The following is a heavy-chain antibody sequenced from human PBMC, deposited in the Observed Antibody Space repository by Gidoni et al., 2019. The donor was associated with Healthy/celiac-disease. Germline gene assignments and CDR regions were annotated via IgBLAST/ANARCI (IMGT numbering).Heavy chain of an antibody. Sequence: EVQLVESGGGLVPPGRSLRLSCAAPGSTFDDYAMHWVRQAPGQGLEWVSGISWNSGSIGYADSVKGRFTISRDNAKNSLYLQMNSLRAEDTALYYCAKDATTVVTPYFDYWGQGTLVTVSS. CDR2: ISWNSGSI. J-gene: IGHJ4*02. D-gene: IGHD4-17*01. V-gene: IGHV3-9*01. CDR1: GSTFDDYA. CDR3: AKDATTVVTPYFDY.